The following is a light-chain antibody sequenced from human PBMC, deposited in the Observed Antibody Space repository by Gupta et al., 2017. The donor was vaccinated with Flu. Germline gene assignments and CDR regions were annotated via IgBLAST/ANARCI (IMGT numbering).Light chain of an antibody. V-gene: IGKV1-5*03. CDR1: QTINNW. J-gene: IGKJ1*01. CDR3: HQYSRYPWT. Sequence: DIQMTQSPSTLSASVGDRVSITCRASQTINNWLAWYQQKPGKAPKLLIYEASSLESGVPSRFSGSGSGTEFTLTISSLHPDDFATYYCHQYSRYPWTFGQGTKVESK. CDR2: EAS.